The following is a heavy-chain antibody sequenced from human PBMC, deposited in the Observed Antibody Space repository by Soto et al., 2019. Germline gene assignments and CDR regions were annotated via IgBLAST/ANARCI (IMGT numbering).Heavy chain of an antibody. V-gene: IGHV4-61*08. CDR3: VRNYAGRDYIGSEAQEAHD. Sequence: SETLSLTCTVSGGSVSSGDYYWSWIRQPPGKGLEWIGYIYYSGSTNYNPSLKSRVSISLDISKNQVVLTMTNMDPVDTATYYCVRNYAGRDYIGSEAQEAHDWGQGTLVTVSS. CDR1: GGSVSSGDYY. J-gene: IGHJ4*02. D-gene: IGHD4-17*01. CDR2: IYYSGST.